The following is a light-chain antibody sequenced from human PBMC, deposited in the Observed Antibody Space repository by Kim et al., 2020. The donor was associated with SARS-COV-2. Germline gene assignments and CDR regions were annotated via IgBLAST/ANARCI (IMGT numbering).Light chain of an antibody. CDR1: QSVSSN. CDR2: GAS. V-gene: IGKV3-15*01. Sequence: EIVMTQSPATLSVSPGERATLSCRASQSVSSNLAWYQQKPGQAPRVLIYGASTRDTGIPARFSGSGSGTEFTLTISSLQSEDFAVYYCQQYNNWPQTFGQWTKVNI. J-gene: IGKJ1*01. CDR3: QQYNNWPQT.